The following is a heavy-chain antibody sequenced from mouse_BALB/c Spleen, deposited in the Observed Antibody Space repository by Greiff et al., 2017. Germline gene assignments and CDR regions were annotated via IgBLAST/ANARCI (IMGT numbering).Heavy chain of an antibody. Sequence: EVKVVESGGGLVQPGESLKLSCESNEYEFPSHDMSWVRKTPEKRLELVAAINSDGGSTYYPDTMERRFIISRDNTKKTLYLQMSSLRSEDTAMYYCARGSGLDAMDYWGQGTSVTVSS. CDR1: EYEFPSHD. CDR3: ARGSGLDAMDY. V-gene: IGHV5-2*03. CDR2: INSDGGST. D-gene: IGHD6-1*01. J-gene: IGHJ4*01.